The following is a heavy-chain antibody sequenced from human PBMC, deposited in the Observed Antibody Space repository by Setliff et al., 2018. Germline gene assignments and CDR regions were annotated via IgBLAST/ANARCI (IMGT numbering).Heavy chain of an antibody. V-gene: IGHV4-34*01. CDR2: INHSGST. CDR3: ARDEDSSSWYVPRSSHPFDI. Sequence: SETLSLTCAVYGGSFSTYYWIWIRQPPGKGLEWIGEINHSGSTNYNPSLKSRVTISVDSSKNQFSLKLSSVTAADTAVYYCARDEDSSSWYVPRSSHPFDIWGQGTMVTVSS. D-gene: IGHD6-13*01. CDR1: GGSFSTYY. J-gene: IGHJ3*02.